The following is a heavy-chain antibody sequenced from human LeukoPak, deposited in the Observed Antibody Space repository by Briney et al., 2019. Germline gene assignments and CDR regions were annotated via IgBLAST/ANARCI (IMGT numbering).Heavy chain of an antibody. J-gene: IGHJ6*02. CDR2: INPSGGST. V-gene: IGHV1-46*01. CDR3: ARDLIHVTGIMRFLEWLPPFYGMDV. Sequence: GASVKVSCKASGYTFTSYYMHWVRQAPGQGLEWMGIINPSGGSTSYAQKFQGRVTMTRDTSTSTVYMELSSLRSEDTAVYYCARDLIHVTGIMRFLEWLPPFYGMDVWGQGTTVTVSS. CDR1: GYTFTSYY. D-gene: IGHD3-3*01.